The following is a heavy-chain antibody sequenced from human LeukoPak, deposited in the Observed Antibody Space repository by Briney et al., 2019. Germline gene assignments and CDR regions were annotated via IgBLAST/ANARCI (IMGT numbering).Heavy chain of an antibody. V-gene: IGHV4-39*07. CDR1: GGSISSSSYY. CDR2: IYYSGST. Sequence: SETLSLTCTVSGGSISSSSYYWGWIRQPPGKGLEWIGSIYYSGSTYYNPSLKSRVTISVDTSKNQFSLKLSSVTAADTAVYYCARVPRLRWYLDYWGQGTLVTVSS. D-gene: IGHD4-23*01. CDR3: ARVPRLRWYLDY. J-gene: IGHJ4*02.